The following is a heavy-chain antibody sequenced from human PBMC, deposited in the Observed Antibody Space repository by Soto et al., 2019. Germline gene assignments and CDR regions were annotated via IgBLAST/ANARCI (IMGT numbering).Heavy chain of an antibody. CDR3: TTEGITFFGVVILLPNYMDV. CDR1: GFTFSNAW. D-gene: IGHD3-3*01. CDR2: IKSKTDGGTT. V-gene: IGHV3-15*01. Sequence: EVQLVESGGGLVKPGGSLRLSCAASGFTFSNAWMSWVRQAPGKGLEWVGRIKSKTDGGTTDYAAPVKGRFTISRDDSKNTLYLPMNSLKTEDTAVYYCTTEGITFFGVVILLPNYMDVCAKGTTVTVSS. J-gene: IGHJ6*03.